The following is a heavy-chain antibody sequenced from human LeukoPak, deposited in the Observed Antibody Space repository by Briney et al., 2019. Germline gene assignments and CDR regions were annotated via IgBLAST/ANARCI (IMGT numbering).Heavy chain of an antibody. J-gene: IGHJ4*02. Sequence: SVKVSCTASGGTLSSYTISWVRQAPGHGRECVGGIIPILSITNYAQKLQGRVTITADKSTRTAYVELSSVRSEDTAVYYCASSPVAGIFDYWGQGTLVTVSS. D-gene: IGHD6-19*01. CDR1: GGTLSSYT. V-gene: IGHV1-69*02. CDR3: ASSPVAGIFDY. CDR2: IIPILSIT.